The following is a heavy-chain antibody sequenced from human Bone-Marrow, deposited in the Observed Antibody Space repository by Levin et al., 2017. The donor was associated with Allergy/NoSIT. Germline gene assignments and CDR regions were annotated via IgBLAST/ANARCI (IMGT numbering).Heavy chain of an antibody. D-gene: IGHD3/OR15-3a*01. CDR2: ISTRGSEN. CDR3: ARDTMAVLDHEWQMNYHFDY. Sequence: GGSLRLSCAASGFTFRNYAMHWVRQAPGKGLEWVTVISTRGSENFYADSVKGRFTVSRDNSRNTLYLQMDSLRVEDTAVYFCARDTMAVLDHEWQMNYHFDYWGQGTLVTVPS. CDR1: GFTFRNYA. J-gene: IGHJ4*02. V-gene: IGHV3-30*04.